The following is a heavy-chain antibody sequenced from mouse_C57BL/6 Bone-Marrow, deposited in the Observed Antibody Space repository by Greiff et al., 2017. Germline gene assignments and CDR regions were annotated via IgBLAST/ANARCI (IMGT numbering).Heavy chain of an antibody. CDR2: IYPGSGST. Sequence: QVQLQQPGAELVKPGASVKMSCKASGYTFTSYWITWVKQRPGQGLEWIGDIYPGSGSTNYNEKFKSKATLTVDTSSSTAYMQLSSLTSEDSAVYYCARRGGYGNYVLLFAYWGQGTLVTVSA. V-gene: IGHV1-55*01. J-gene: IGHJ3*01. D-gene: IGHD2-1*01. CDR3: ARRGGYGNYVLLFAY. CDR1: GYTFTSYW.